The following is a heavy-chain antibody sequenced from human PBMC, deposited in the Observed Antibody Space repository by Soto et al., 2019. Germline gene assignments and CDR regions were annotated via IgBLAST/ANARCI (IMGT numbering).Heavy chain of an antibody. CDR3: ATRNYYHSTGYFNF. D-gene: IGHD3-22*01. V-gene: IGHV4-4*02. J-gene: IGHJ4*01. CDR2: IHQSGST. CDR1: GGSISSHNW. Sequence: PSETLSLTCVVYGGSISSHNWCTWVRQPPGKGLEWIGEIHQSGSTNYNPSLKSRVTISVDRSENHFSLRLSSVTAADTAVYYCATRNYYHSTGYFNFWGHGTLVTVSS.